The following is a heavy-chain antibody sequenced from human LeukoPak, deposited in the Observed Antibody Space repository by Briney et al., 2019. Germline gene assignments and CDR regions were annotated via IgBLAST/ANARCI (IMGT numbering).Heavy chain of an antibody. CDR3: ARDSVLEYYYDSSGYFDY. CDR2: TYYRSKWYN. CDR1: GDSVSSNSAA. D-gene: IGHD3-22*01. J-gene: IGHJ4*02. Sequence: SQTLSLTCAISGDSVSSNSAAWNWIRQSPSRGLEWLGRTYYRSKWYNDYAVSVKSRITINPDTSKNQFSLQLNSVTPEDTAVYYCARDSVLEYYYDSSGYFDYWGQGTLVTVSS. V-gene: IGHV6-1*01.